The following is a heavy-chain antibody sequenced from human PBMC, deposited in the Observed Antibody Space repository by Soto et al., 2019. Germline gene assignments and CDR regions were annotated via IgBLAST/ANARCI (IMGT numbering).Heavy chain of an antibody. CDR2: IWYDGSNK. Sequence: LRLSCAASGFTFSSYGMHWVRQAPGKGLEWVAVIWYDGSNKYYADSVKGRFTISRDNSKNTLYLQMNSLRAEDTAVYYCARDETDIVVVPAALYYYYYGMDVWGQGTTVTVSS. D-gene: IGHD2-2*01. CDR3: ARDETDIVVVPAALYYYYYGMDV. V-gene: IGHV3-33*01. J-gene: IGHJ6*02. CDR1: GFTFSSYG.